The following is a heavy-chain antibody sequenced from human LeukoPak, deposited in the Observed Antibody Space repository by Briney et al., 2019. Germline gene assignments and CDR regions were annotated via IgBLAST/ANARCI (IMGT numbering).Heavy chain of an antibody. V-gene: IGHV3-30*18. CDR2: ISNDENDK. J-gene: IGHJ4*02. Sequence: GRSLRLSCAASKFTFAAYDMHWVRQAPGKGLEWVAVISNDENDKYYADSVKGRFTISRDNAKNTLYLQMNSLRSADTAVYYCAKGPDRSGLYSLDYWGQGTLVTVSS. D-gene: IGHD3-22*01. CDR1: KFTFAAYD. CDR3: AKGPDRSGLYSLDY.